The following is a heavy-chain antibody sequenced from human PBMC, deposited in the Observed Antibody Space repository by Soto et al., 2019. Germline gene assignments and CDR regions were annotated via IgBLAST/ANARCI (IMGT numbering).Heavy chain of an antibody. D-gene: IGHD4-17*01. CDR3: ARDMEDGDNAFNI. CDR1: GGSISSYY. V-gene: IGHV4-59*01. Sequence: SETLSLTCTVSGGSISSYYWSWIRQPPGKGLEWIGYIYYSGSTNYNPSLKSRVTISVDTSKNQFSLKLSSVTAADTAVYYCARDMEDGDNAFNIWGQGTMVTVSS. CDR2: IYYSGST. J-gene: IGHJ3*02.